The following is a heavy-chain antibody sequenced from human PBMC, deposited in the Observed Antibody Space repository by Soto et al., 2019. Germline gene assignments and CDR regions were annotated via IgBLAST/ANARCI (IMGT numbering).Heavy chain of an antibody. D-gene: IGHD2-15*01. CDR3: VVAAQPYYFDY. CDR2: ISAYNGNT. CDR1: GYTFTSYG. V-gene: IGHV1-18*01. J-gene: IGHJ4*02. Sequence: ASVKVSCKASGYTFTSYGISWVRQAPGQGLEWMGWISAYNGNTNYAQKLQGRVTMTTDTSMSTAYMELRSLRSDDTAVYHCVVAAQPYYFDYWGQGTLVTVSS.